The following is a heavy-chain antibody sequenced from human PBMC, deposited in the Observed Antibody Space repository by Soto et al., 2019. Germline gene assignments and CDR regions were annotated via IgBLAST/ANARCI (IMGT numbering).Heavy chain of an antibody. V-gene: IGHV4-30-2*01. Sequence: QLQLQESGSGLVKPSQTLSLTCAVSGGSISSGGYSWSWIRQPPGKGLGWIGYIYHSGSTYYNPSLKSRVPISVDRSKNQFSLKLSSVTAADTAVYYCARGGGGFGDYWFDPWGQGTLVTVSS. CDR2: IYHSGST. D-gene: IGHD3-10*01. CDR1: GGSISSGGYS. CDR3: ARGGGGFGDYWFDP. J-gene: IGHJ5*02.